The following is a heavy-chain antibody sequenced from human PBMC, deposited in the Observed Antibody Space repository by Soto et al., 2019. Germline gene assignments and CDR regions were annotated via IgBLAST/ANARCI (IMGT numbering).Heavy chain of an antibody. CDR3: AKPGIPSVTYLCSHEY. CDR1: GFTFSSYS. V-gene: IGHV3-23*01. CDR2: ISGTGIST. D-gene: IGHD2-21*02. Sequence: RGSLRLSCASSGFTFSSYSMSPVRQAPGPGLEWVSAISGTGISTYYADSVKGRFTISRDNSRTTLYLQMNSLRAEDTAVYYCAKPGIPSVTYLCSHEYWGEGTLITVS. J-gene: IGHJ4*02.